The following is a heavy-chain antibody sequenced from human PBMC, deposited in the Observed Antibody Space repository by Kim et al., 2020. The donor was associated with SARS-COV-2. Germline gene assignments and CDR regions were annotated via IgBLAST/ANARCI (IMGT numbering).Heavy chain of an antibody. D-gene: IGHD1-26*01. V-gene: IGHV4-4*02. Sequence: GSTNYNPSLKSRVTISVDKSKNQFSLKLSSVTAADTAVYYCARVELFGLDPWGQGTLVTVSS. J-gene: IGHJ5*02. CDR3: ARVELFGLDP. CDR2: GST.